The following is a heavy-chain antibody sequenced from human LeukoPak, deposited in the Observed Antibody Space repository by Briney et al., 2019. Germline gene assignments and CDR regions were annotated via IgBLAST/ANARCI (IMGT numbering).Heavy chain of an antibody. J-gene: IGHJ5*02. CDR1: GYSISSGYY. Sequence: SETLSLTCTVSGYSISSGYYWGRIRQPPGKGLEWIGSIYHSGSTYYNPSLKSRVTISVDTSKNQFSLKLSSVTAADTAVYYCAREVKGLDYGLDPWGQGTLVTVSS. D-gene: IGHD4/OR15-4a*01. CDR3: AREVKGLDYGLDP. V-gene: IGHV4-38-2*02. CDR2: IYHSGST.